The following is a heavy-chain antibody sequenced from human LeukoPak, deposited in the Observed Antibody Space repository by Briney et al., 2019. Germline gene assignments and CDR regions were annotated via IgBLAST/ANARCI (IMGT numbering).Heavy chain of an antibody. CDR2: TYYSGST. J-gene: IGHJ4*02. CDR1: GGSISSGDYY. D-gene: IGHD3-22*01. V-gene: IGHV4-30-4*01. CDR3: ARRYYYDSSGYQYYFDY. Sequence: PSETLSLTCTVSGGSISSGDYYWSWIRQPPGKGLEWIGYTYYSGSTYYNPSLKSRVTISVDTSKNQFSLKLSSVTAADTAVYYCARRYYYDSSGYQYYFDYWGQGTLVTVSS.